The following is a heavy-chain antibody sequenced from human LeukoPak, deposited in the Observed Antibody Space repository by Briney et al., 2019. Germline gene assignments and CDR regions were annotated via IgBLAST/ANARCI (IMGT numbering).Heavy chain of an antibody. CDR3: ARGLTAMVTMDWFDP. Sequence: PSETLSLTCSVSGGSISSSSYYWGWIRQPPGKGLQWIGSIYYSGSTYYNPSLKSRVTMSVDTSKNQFSLKLSSVAAADTAVYYCARGLTAMVTMDWFDPWGQGTLVTVSS. V-gene: IGHV4-39*01. CDR1: GGSISSSSYY. CDR2: IYYSGST. J-gene: IGHJ5*02. D-gene: IGHD5-18*01.